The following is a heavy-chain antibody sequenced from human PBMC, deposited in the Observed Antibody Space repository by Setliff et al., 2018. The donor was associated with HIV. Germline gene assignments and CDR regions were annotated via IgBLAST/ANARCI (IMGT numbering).Heavy chain of an antibody. CDR1: GGSISNQY. CDR2: IYYSGGT. D-gene: IGHD3-3*01. Sequence: PSETLSLTCTVSGGSISNQYWSWIRQPQGKGLEWIGYIYYSGGTHYNPSLKSRVAISVDKSKNQFSLKLTSVTAADTAVYYCARPYYDFWSSSWAHGYFDLWGRGTLVTVSS. V-gene: IGHV4-59*11. J-gene: IGHJ2*01. CDR3: ARPYYDFWSSSWAHGYFDL.